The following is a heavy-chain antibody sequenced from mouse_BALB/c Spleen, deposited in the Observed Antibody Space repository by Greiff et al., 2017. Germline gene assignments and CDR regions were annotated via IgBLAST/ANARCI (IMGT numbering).Heavy chain of an antibody. CDR3: ARVDYGYDWFAY. V-gene: IGHV5-17*02. Sequence: DVKLVESGGGLVQPGGSRKLSCAASGFTFSSFGMHWVRQAPEKGLEWVAYISSGSSTIYYADTVKGRFTISRDNPKNTLFLQMTSLRSEDTAMYYCARVDYGYDWFAYWGQGTLVTVSA. D-gene: IGHD2-2*01. J-gene: IGHJ3*01. CDR1: GFTFSSFG. CDR2: ISSGSSTI.